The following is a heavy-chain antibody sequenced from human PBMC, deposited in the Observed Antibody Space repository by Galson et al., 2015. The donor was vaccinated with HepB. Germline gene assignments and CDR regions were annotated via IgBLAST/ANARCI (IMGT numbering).Heavy chain of an antibody. Sequence: SLRLSCAASGFTFSSYAMHWVRQAPGKGLEWVAVISYDGSNKYYADSVKGRFTISRDNSKNTLYLQMNSLRAEDTAVYYCATSRRIAVAAHFDYWGQGTLVTVSS. D-gene: IGHD6-19*01. CDR1: GFTFSSYA. CDR3: ATSRRIAVAAHFDY. CDR2: ISYDGSNK. J-gene: IGHJ4*02. V-gene: IGHV3-30*04.